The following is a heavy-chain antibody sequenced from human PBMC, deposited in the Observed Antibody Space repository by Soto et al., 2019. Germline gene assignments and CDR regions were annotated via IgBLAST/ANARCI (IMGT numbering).Heavy chain of an antibody. D-gene: IGHD6-13*01. V-gene: IGHV1-8*01. J-gene: IGHJ4*02. CDR2: MNPNSGNT. Sequence: ASVKVSCKASGYTFTSYDINWVRQATGQGLEWMGWMNPNSGNTGYAQKFQGRVTMTRNTSISTAYMELSSLRSEDTAVYYCAPKLYSLSGAAAGPVYFDYWGQGTLVTVSS. CDR3: APKLYSLSGAAAGPVYFDY. CDR1: GYTFTSYD.